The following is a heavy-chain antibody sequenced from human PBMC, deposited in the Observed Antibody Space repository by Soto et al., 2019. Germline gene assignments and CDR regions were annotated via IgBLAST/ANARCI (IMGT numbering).Heavy chain of an antibody. D-gene: IGHD2-15*01. J-gene: IGHJ3*02. CDR3: ARLQYTVVTALDI. CDR1: GVSIGSHS. CDR2: IYHTVNT. V-gene: IGHV4-59*11. Sequence: PSETLSLTCSVSGVSIGSHSWSWIRQAPGKGPELVGYIYHTVNTKYNPALKSRVTISMDTSKNQLSLQLSSVTAADTAVYYCARLQYTVVTALDIWGQGTTVTVSS.